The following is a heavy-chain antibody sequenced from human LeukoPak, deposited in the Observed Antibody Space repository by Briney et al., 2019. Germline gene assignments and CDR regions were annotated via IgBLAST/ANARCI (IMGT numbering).Heavy chain of an antibody. J-gene: IGHJ6*02. CDR3: ARDRSDYSIKYYYYYGMDV. D-gene: IGHD3-16*01. CDR1: GFTFSSYS. V-gene: IGHV3-30-3*01. Sequence: GGSLRLSCAASGFTFSSYSMHWVRQAPGKGLEWVAVISYDGSNEYYADSVKGRFTISRDNSKNTLYLQMNSLRAEGTAVYYCARDRSDYSIKYYYYYGMDVWGQGTTVTVSS. CDR2: ISYDGSNE.